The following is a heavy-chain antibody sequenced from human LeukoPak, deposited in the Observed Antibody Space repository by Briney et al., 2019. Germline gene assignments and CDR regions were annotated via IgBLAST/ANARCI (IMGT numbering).Heavy chain of an antibody. CDR2: ISSSSSTI. CDR1: GFTLSDYS. CDR3: VKVGGAFDL. J-gene: IGHJ3*01. Sequence: GGSLRLSCAASGFTLSDYSMNWVRQAPGKGLEWISYISSSSSTIYYADSVKGRFTISRDNAKKSLYMQMNSLRADDTAVYYCVKVGGAFDLWGQGTRVSVSS. V-gene: IGHV3-48*01. D-gene: IGHD3-16*01.